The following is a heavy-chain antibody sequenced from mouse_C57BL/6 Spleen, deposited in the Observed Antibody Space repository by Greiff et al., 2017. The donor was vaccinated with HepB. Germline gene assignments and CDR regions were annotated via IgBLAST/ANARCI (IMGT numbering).Heavy chain of an antibody. Sequence: DVQLVESGGGLVQPGGSMKLSCVASGFTFSNYWMNWVRQSPEKGLEWVAQIRLKSDNYATHYAESVKGRFTISRDDSKSSVYLQMNNLRAEDTGIYYCTSFYYDYDNAYWGQGTLVTVSA. CDR2: IRLKSDNYAT. CDR3: TSFYYDYDNAY. V-gene: IGHV6-3*01. CDR1: GFTFSNYW. D-gene: IGHD2-4*01. J-gene: IGHJ3*01.